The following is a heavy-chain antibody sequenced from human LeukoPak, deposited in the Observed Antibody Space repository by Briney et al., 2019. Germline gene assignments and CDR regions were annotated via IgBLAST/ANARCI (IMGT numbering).Heavy chain of an antibody. CDR2: IYSGGST. CDR1: GFTVSHNY. Sequence: GGSLRLSRPPCGFTVSHNYMRWLRQDPGTALEGAGVIYSGGSTYYADCVNGRFTISRDNSKNTLYLQMNSLRAEDTAVYYCARGSGDGYNSPYYFDYWGQGTLVTVSS. CDR3: ARGSGDGYNSPYYFDY. D-gene: IGHD5-24*01. J-gene: IGHJ4*02. V-gene: IGHV3-53*01.